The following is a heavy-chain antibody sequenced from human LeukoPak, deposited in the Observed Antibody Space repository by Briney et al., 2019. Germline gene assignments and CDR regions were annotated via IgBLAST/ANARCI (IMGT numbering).Heavy chain of an antibody. CDR3: AKDQTYGGNTEGPLDY. CDR2: FSGGGSAT. J-gene: IGHJ4*02. CDR1: GFTFSSSA. D-gene: IGHD4-23*01. V-gene: IGHV3-23*01. Sequence: GGSLGLSLPGPGFTFSSSAMTWVRQAPGKGLELDSVFSGGGSATYYAASVKRRFTTSRANSKHSVHLQMTSLSAEDTAVYYCAKDQTYGGNTEGPLDYWGQGTLVTVSS.